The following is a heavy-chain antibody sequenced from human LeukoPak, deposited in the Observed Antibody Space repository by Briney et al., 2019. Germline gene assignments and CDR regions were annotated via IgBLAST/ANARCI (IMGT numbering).Heavy chain of an antibody. CDR1: GYTFTTYN. J-gene: IGHJ5*02. V-gene: IGHV1-18*01. CDR3: ASGKAAAATGWFDP. CDR2: ISGYNGST. D-gene: IGHD6-13*01. Sequence: ASVKVSCKASGYTFTTYNINWVRQAPGQGLEWMGWISGYNGSTNYAQKLQGRVTMTRDTSISTAYMELSRLRSDDTAVYYCASGKAAAATGWFDPWGQGTLVTVSS.